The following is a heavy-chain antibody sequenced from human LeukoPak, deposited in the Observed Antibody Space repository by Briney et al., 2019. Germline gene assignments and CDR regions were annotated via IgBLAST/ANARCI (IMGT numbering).Heavy chain of an antibody. CDR2: IHPDGYST. J-gene: IGHJ6*02. CDR3: ARGHSYAMDV. V-gene: IGHV3-74*01. CDR1: GFTFNGYW. Sequence: PGGSLRLSCAASGFTFNGYWMHWVRQAPGKGLVWVSIIHPDGYSTTYADSVKGRFTISRDNAKNTLYLQMNTLRAEDTAVYYCARGHSYAMDVRGLGTTVTVSS.